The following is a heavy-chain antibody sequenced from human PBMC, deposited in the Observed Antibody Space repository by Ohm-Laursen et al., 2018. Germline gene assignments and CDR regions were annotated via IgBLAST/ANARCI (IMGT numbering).Heavy chain of an antibody. CDR1: KFTFSVDY. CDR3: VRENGGSFDY. CDR2: STSAANRYTT. V-gene: IGHV3-72*01. Sequence: GSLRLSCSAPKFTFSVDYIDWVRQAPGKGLEWVGRSTSAANRYTTEYAASVKGRFTNSRDDSQNSLYLQMNSLKTEDTAVYYCVRENGGSFDYWGQGTLVTVSA. D-gene: IGHD4-23*01. J-gene: IGHJ4*02.